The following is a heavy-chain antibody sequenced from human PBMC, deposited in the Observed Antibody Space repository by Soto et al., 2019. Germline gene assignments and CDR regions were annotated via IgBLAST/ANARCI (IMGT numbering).Heavy chain of an antibody. CDR3: ARVPSLDPVIAAPAKYFFDY. Sequence: QVQLVQSGAEVKKPGSSVKVSCKTSGGTFSTYTITWVRQAPGQGLEWMGRIIPILDKANYAQKFQGRVTLTANKYTSTASMELTRLTSEDTAGYYCARVPSLDPVIAAPAKYFFDYWGQGTLVTVSS. D-gene: IGHD6-13*01. V-gene: IGHV1-69*08. CDR1: GGTFSTYT. CDR2: IIPILDKA. J-gene: IGHJ4*02.